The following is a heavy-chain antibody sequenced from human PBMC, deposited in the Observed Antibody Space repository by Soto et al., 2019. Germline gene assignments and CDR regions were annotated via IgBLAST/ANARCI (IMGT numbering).Heavy chain of an antibody. J-gene: IGHJ3*02. Sequence: GESLKISCKGSGYSFTSYWIGWVRQMPGKGLEWMGIIYPGDSDTRYSPSFQGQVTISADKSISTAYLQWSSLKASDTAMYYCASSIDSSGYVPVAFDIWGQGTMVTVSS. CDR1: GYSFTSYW. D-gene: IGHD3-22*01. CDR2: IYPGDSDT. V-gene: IGHV5-51*01. CDR3: ASSIDSSGYVPVAFDI.